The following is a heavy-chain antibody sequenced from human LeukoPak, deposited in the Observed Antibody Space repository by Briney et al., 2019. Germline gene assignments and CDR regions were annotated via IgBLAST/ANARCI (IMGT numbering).Heavy chain of an antibody. Sequence: PSETLSLTCTVSGGSISSSSYYWGWIRQPPGKGLEWIGSIYYSGSTYYNPSLKSRVTISVDTSKNQFSLKLSSVTAADTAVYYCARSLRGYSYGWDYWGQGTLVTVSS. D-gene: IGHD5-18*01. CDR1: GGSISSSSYY. CDR2: IYYSGST. J-gene: IGHJ4*02. CDR3: ARSLRGYSYGWDY. V-gene: IGHV4-39*01.